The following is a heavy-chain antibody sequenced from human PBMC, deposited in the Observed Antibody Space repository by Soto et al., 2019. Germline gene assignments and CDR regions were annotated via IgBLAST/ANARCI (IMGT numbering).Heavy chain of an antibody. J-gene: IGHJ4*02. D-gene: IGHD3-22*01. CDR1: GGSISSGGYY. CDR2: IYYSGST. Sequence: PSETLSLTCTVSGGSISSGGYYWSWIRQHPGKGLEWIGYIYYSGSTYYNPSLKSRVTISVDTSKNQFSLKLSSVTAADTAVYYCARSLLPVYSYFDYWGQGILVTVSS. CDR3: ARSLLPVYSYFDY. V-gene: IGHV4-31*03.